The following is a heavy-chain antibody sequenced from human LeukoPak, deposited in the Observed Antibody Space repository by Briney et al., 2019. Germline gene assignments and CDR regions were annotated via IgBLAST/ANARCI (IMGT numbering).Heavy chain of an antibody. D-gene: IGHD1-26*01. Sequence: GGSLRLSCAASGFTFSSYGMHWVHQAPGKGLEWVAVIWYDGSNKYYADSVKGRFTISRDNSKNTLYLQMNSLRAEDTAVYYCARDGWELLSYDAFDIWGQGTMVTVSS. CDR3: ARDGWELLSYDAFDI. CDR2: IWYDGSNK. J-gene: IGHJ3*02. CDR1: GFTFSSYG. V-gene: IGHV3-33*01.